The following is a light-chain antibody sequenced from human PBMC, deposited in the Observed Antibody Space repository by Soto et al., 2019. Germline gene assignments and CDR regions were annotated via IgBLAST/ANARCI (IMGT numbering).Light chain of an antibody. Sequence: QRVTISCTGSSSNIGAGYDVHWYQQLPGTAPKLLINGSSNRPSGVPDRFSGSKSGTSASLAITGLQAEDEADYYFQSYDSSLSGDVFGTGTKGTVL. CDR3: QSYDSSLSGDV. CDR2: GSS. J-gene: IGLJ1*01. V-gene: IGLV1-40*01. CDR1: SSNIGAGYD.